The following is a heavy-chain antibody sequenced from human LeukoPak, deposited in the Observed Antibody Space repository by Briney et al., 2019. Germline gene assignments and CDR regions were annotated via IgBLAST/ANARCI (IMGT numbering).Heavy chain of an antibody. CDR2: ISYDGSNK. V-gene: IGHV3-30*04. J-gene: IGHJ5*02. D-gene: IGHD6-13*01. Sequence: PGRSLRLSCAASGFTFSSYAMHWVRQAPGKGLEWVAVISYDGSNKYYADSVKGRFTISRDNSTNTLYLQMNSLRAEDTAVYYCARPNSSSWYGGWFDPWGQGTLVTVSS. CDR3: ARPNSSSWYGGWFDP. CDR1: GFTFSSYA.